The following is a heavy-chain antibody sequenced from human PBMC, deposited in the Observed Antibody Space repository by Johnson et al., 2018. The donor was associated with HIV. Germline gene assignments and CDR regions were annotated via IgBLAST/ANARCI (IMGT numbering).Heavy chain of an antibody. CDR1: GFTFSTYG. CDR3: AKDGPYSSGIDASDI. J-gene: IGHJ3*02. CDR2: IRNDGSNK. Sequence: QVQLVESGGGVVQPGGSLRLSCAASGFTFSTYGMHWVRQAPGKGLEWVAFIRNDGSNKHFVESVKGRFTISRDNSKTTLYLQRNSLRGEDTAVYYCAKDGPYSSGIDASDIWGQGTVVTVSS. D-gene: IGHD6-19*01. V-gene: IGHV3-30*02.